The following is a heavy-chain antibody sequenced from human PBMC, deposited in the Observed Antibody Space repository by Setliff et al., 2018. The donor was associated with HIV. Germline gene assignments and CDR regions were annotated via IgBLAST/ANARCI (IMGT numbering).Heavy chain of an antibody. J-gene: IGHJ6*03. D-gene: IGHD3-10*01. CDR1: GFIFSSYA. Sequence: GGSLRLSCAASGFIFSSYAMHWVRQAPGKGLEWVSDISGSGGNTYYADYVKGRVTISRDNSKNTLYLQMSSLRSEDTAVYYCARARGNYYGSGKVYYYYYYMDVWGKGTTVTVSS. CDR2: ISGSGGNT. CDR3: ARARGNYYGSGKVYYYYYYMDV. V-gene: IGHV3-23*01.